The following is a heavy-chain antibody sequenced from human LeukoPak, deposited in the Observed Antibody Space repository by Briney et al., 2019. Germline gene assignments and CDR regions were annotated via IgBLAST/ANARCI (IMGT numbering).Heavy chain of an antibody. V-gene: IGHV3-30*18. CDR1: GFTFSSYG. CDR2: ISYDGSNK. J-gene: IGHJ4*02. D-gene: IGHD3-3*01. CDR3: AKGTYYDFWSGYSYFDY. Sequence: PGGSLRLSCAASGFTFSSYGMHWVRQAPGKGLEWVAVISYDGSNKYYADSVKGRFTISRDNSKNTLYLQMSSLRAEDTAVYYCAKGTYYDFWSGYSYFDYWGQGTLVTVSS.